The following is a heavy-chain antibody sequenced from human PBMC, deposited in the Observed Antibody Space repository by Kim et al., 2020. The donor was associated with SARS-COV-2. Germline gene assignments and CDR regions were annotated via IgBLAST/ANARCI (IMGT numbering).Heavy chain of an antibody. CDR2: IYYSGST. Sequence: SETLSLTCTVSGRSISSSSYYWGWIRQPPGKGLEWIGRIYYSGSTYYNPSLKSRVTISGDTSKNQFSLKLSSVTAADTAVYYCASPMGITMVRENWFDPWGQGTLVTVSS. CDR3: ASPMGITMVRENWFDP. V-gene: IGHV4-39*01. CDR1: GRSISSSSYY. D-gene: IGHD3-10*01. J-gene: IGHJ5*02.